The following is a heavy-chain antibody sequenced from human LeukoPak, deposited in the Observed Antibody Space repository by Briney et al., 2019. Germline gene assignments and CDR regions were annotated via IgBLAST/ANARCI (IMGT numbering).Heavy chain of an antibody. V-gene: IGHV3-23*01. J-gene: IGHJ4*02. CDR2: ISGSGGST. Sequence: GGSLRLSCAASGFTFSSFAMNWVRQTPGKGLEWVSAISGSGGSTDYADSVKGRFTISRDNSKNTLYLQMNSLRAEDTAVYYCAKDRHPYGGNAFDYWGQGTLVTVSS. CDR1: GFTFSSFA. D-gene: IGHD4-23*01. CDR3: AKDRHPYGGNAFDY.